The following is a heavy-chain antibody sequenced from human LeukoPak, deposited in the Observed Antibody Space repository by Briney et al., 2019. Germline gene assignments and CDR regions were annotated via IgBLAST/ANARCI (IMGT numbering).Heavy chain of an antibody. V-gene: IGHV3-66*01. D-gene: IGHD5-12*01. CDR3: ARDYSGYALFNY. CDR2: IYSGGST. Sequence: GGSLRLSCAASGFTVSSNYMSWVRQAPGKGLEWVSVIYSGGSTYYADSVKGRFTISRDNSKNTLYIQMNSLRAEDTAVYYCARDYSGYALFNYWGQGTLVTVSS. CDR1: GFTVSSNY. J-gene: IGHJ4*02.